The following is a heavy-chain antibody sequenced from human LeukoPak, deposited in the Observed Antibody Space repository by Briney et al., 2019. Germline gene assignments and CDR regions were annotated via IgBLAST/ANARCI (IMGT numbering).Heavy chain of an antibody. V-gene: IGHV4-34*01. CDR2: INHSGST. D-gene: IGHD2-2*01. CDR3: ARGIGGVVPAAILYYYYYGMDV. J-gene: IGHJ6*02. Sequence: PSETLSLTCAVYGGSFSGYYWSWIRQPPGKGLEWIGEINHSGSTNYNPSLKSRVTISVDTSKNQFSLKLSSVTAADTAVYYCARGIGGVVPAAILYYYYYGMDVWGQGTTVTVSS. CDR1: GGSFSGYY.